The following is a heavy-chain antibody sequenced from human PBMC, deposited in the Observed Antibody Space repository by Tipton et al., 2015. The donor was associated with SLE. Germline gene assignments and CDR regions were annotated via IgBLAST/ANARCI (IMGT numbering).Heavy chain of an antibody. V-gene: IGHV1-3*01. CDR1: GYTFTSYA. CDR3: ARDGDDILTGSPYYYYGMDV. Sequence: QSGPEVKKPGASVKVSCKASGYTFTSYAMHWVRQAPGQRLEWMGWINAGNGNTKYSQKFQGRVTITRDTSASTAYMELSSLRSEDTAVYYCARDGDDILTGSPYYYYGMDVWGQGTTVTVSS. D-gene: IGHD3-9*01. J-gene: IGHJ6*02. CDR2: INAGNGNT.